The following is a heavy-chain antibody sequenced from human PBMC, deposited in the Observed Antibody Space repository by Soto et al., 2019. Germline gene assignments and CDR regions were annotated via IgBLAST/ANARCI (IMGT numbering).Heavy chain of an antibody. D-gene: IGHD3-16*01. V-gene: IGHV4-59*01. CDR2: IYSTGST. CDR1: GGSISSYF. CDR3: ARDQRGSYAFDI. J-gene: IGHJ3*02. Sequence: SETLSLTCAVSGGSISSYFWTWIRQPPGKGLEWIGSIYSTGSTNYNPSLKSRVTMSVGTSKNQFSLKLSSVTAADTALYYCARDQRGSYAFDIWGQGTMVTVSS.